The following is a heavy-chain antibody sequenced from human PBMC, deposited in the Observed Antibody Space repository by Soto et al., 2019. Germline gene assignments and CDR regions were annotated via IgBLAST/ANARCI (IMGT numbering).Heavy chain of an antibody. V-gene: IGHV3-33*01. J-gene: IGHJ3*01. CDR1: GFSLTTYG. Sequence: QVHLAEFGGGVVQPGRSLRLSCAASGFSLTTYGMHWVRQAPGKGLEWVALLCYDGGDEYYGDSVKGRFTILRDDSKNTVYLQMNSLRVEDTAVYYCAREEACGGGGWGALDFRGQGTMVTVSS. CDR3: AREEACGGGGWGALDF. CDR2: LCYDGGDE. D-gene: IGHD2-21*01.